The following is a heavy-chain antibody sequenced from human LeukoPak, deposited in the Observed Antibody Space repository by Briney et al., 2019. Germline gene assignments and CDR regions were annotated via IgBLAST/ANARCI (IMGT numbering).Heavy chain of an antibody. J-gene: IGHJ6*03. CDR2: IIPIFGTA. D-gene: IGHD5-12*01. CDR1: GGTFSSYA. CDR3: ARVMVVSGYVYYYYMDV. Sequence: SVKVSCKASGGTFSSYAISWVRQAPGQGLEWMGGIIPIFGTANYAQKFQGRVTITADKSTSTAYMELSSLRSEDTAVYYCARVMVVSGYVYYYYMDVWGKGTTVTISS. V-gene: IGHV1-69*06.